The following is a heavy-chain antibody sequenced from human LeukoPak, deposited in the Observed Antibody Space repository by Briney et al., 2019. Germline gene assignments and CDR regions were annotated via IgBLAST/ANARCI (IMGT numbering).Heavy chain of an antibody. Sequence: SETLSLTCTVSGGSISSYYWSWIRQPPGKGLEWIGYIYYSGSTNYNPSLKSRVTISVDTSKNQFSLKLSSVTAADTAVYYCARDSSNWFDPWGQGTLVTVAS. D-gene: IGHD6-6*01. CDR1: GGSISSYY. V-gene: IGHV4-59*01. CDR2: IYYSGST. J-gene: IGHJ5*02. CDR3: ARDSSNWFDP.